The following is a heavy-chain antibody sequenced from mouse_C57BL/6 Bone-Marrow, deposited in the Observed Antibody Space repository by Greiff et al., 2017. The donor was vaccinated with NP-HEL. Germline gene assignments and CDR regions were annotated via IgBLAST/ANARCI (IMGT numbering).Heavy chain of an antibody. CDR1: GYTFTSYG. Sequence: QVQLKESGAELARPGASVKLSCKASGYTFTSYGISWVKQRPGQGLEWIGEIYPRSGNTYYNEKFKGKATLTADKSSSTAYMELRSLTSEDSAVYFCARSGDYVFAYWGQGTLVTVSA. D-gene: IGHD2-4*01. J-gene: IGHJ3*01. CDR3: ARSGDYVFAY. CDR2: IYPRSGNT. V-gene: IGHV1-81*01.